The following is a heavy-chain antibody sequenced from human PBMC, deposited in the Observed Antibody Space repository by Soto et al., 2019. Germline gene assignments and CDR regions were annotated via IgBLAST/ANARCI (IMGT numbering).Heavy chain of an antibody. CDR2: IIPIFGTA. V-gene: IGHV1-69*13. J-gene: IGHJ6*02. D-gene: IGHD1-7*01. CDR3: ARVGLELIYYYYGMDV. Sequence: ASVKVSCKASGGTFSSYAISWVRQAPGQGLEWMGGIIPIFGTANYAQKFQGRVTITADESTSTAYMELSSLRSEDTAVYYCARVGLELIYYYYGMDVWGQGTTVPVSS. CDR1: GGTFSSYA.